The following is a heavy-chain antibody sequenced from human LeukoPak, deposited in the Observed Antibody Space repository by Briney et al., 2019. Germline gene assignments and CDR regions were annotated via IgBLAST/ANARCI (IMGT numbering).Heavy chain of an antibody. J-gene: IGHJ6*03. V-gene: IGHV3-48*03. CDR2: ISSSSSTI. D-gene: IGHD3-3*01. CDR3: ARVTYDFWSSPTYYMDV. CDR1: GFTFSSYE. Sequence: AGGSLRLSCAASGFTFSSYEMNWVRQAPGKGLEWVSYISSSSSTIYYADSVKGRFTISRDNAKNSLYLQMNSLRAEDTAVYYCARVTYDFWSSPTYYMDVWGKGTTVTVSS.